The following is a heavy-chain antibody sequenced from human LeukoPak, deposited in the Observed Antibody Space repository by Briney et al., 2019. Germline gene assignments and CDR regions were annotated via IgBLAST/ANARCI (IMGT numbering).Heavy chain of an antibody. CDR3: ARDYSHSSSWFYFDY. Sequence: SVNVSCKASGGTFSSYAISWVRQAPGQGLEWMGGIIPIFGTANYAQKFQGRVTITADESTSTAYMELSSLRSEDTAVYYCARDYSHSSSWFYFDYWGQGTLVTVSS. CDR1: GGTFSSYA. CDR2: IIPIFGTA. V-gene: IGHV1-69*13. J-gene: IGHJ4*02. D-gene: IGHD6-13*01.